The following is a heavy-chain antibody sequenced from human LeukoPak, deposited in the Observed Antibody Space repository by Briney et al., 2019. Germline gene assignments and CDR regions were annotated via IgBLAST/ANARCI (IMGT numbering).Heavy chain of an antibody. CDR2: ISSSSSYI. CDR3: AREGLDDADAFDI. CDR1: GFTFSSYS. D-gene: IGHD1-1*01. V-gene: IGHV3-21*01. Sequence: PGGSLRLSCEASGFTFSSYSMNWVRQAPGKGLEWVSSISSSSSYIYYADSVKGRFTISRDNAKNSLYLQMNSLRAEDTAVYYCAREGLDDADAFDIWGQGTMVTVSS. J-gene: IGHJ3*02.